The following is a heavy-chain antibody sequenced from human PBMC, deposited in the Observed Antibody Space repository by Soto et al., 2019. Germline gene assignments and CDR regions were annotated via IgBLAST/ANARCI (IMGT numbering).Heavy chain of an antibody. CDR2: ISYDGSNK. D-gene: IGHD6-6*01. V-gene: IGHV3-30*03. CDR3: VRGWQLVLLLKLDPDAFDI. CDR1: GFTFSSYG. Sequence: QVQLVESGGGVVQPGRSLRLSCAASGFTFSSYGMHWVRQAPGKGLEWVAVISYDGSNKYYADSVKGRFTISRDNSKNTLYLQMNSLRAEDTAVYYCVRGWQLVLLLKLDPDAFDIWGQGTMVTVSS. J-gene: IGHJ3*02.